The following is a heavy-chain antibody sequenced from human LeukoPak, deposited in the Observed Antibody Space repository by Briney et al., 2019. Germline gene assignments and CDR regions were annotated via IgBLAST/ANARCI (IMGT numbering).Heavy chain of an antibody. V-gene: IGHV3-21*01. CDR1: ESHT. D-gene: IGHD5-12*01. Sequence: GGSLRLTCAASESHTMTWVRQGPGKGPEWVSAISRSGGSTYYADSVKGRFTISRDNANNSLYLQMNSLRAEDTAVYYCARGIYSYVDMEYFDYWGQGTLVTVSS. CDR2: ISRSGGST. CDR3: ARGIYSYVDMEYFDY. J-gene: IGHJ4*02.